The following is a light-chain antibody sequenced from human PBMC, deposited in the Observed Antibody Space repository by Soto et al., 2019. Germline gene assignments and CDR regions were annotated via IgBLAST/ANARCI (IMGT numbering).Light chain of an antibody. Sequence: AIRMTQSPSSLSASAGDGVTIXXRASQGISSYLAWYQQKPGKAPKLXIYAASSLQSGVPSRFSGSGAGTEFTLTISSLQPEDFAIYYCLQHSTYPITFGQGTRLEIK. CDR3: LQHSTYPIT. J-gene: IGKJ5*01. V-gene: IGKV1-8*01. CDR1: QGISSY. CDR2: AAS.